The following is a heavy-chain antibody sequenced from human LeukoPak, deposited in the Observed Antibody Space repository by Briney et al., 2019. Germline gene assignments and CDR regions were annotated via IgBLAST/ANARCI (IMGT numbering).Heavy chain of an antibody. CDR3: ARDGPDY. V-gene: IGHV3-7*03. J-gene: IGHJ4*02. CDR1: GFTFSNYW. Sequence: GGSLRLSCVASGFTFSNYWMTWVRQAPGKGLEWVANIKQDGSEKYYVDSVKGRFTISRDNAKNSLYLQMNSLRGEDTAVYYCARDGPDYGGQGTLVTVSS. CDR2: IKQDGSEK.